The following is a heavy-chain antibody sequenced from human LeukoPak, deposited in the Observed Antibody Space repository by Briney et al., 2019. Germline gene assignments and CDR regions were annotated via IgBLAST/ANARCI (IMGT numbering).Heavy chain of an antibody. V-gene: IGHV3-48*01. D-gene: IGHD2-2*01. J-gene: IGHJ4*02. Sequence: QAGGSLRLSCAASGFIFGNYNFIWVRQAPGKGPEWVSYISSSGSAIHYADSVKGRFTISRDNAKNSLYLQMNSLRAEDTAVYYCAIDLWHCGSINCRSRGQGTLVTVSS. CDR2: ISSSGSAI. CDR3: AIDLWHCGSINCRS. CDR1: GFIFGNYN.